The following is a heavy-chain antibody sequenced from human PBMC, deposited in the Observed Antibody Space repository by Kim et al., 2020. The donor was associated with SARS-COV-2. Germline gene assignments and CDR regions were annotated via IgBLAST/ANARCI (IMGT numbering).Heavy chain of an antibody. CDR3: ARVDYDVLSGPIFDS. CDR2: IFYSGST. Sequence: SETLSLTCTVSGGSISSGDYYWSWIRQPPGKGLEWIGYIFYSGSTLYSPSLESRVSISVDTSKNQFSLELSSVTAADTAVYYCARVDYDVLSGPIFDSWGQGTLVSVSS. D-gene: IGHD3-3*01. CDR1: GGSISSGDYY. J-gene: IGHJ4*02. V-gene: IGHV4-30-4*01.